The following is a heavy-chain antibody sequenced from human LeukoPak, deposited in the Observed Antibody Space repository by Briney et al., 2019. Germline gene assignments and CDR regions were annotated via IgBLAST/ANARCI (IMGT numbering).Heavy chain of an antibody. V-gene: IGHV3-66*01. J-gene: IGHJ4*02. CDR2: IYSGGST. CDR3: ARDAQIGLAYYFDY. D-gene: IGHD5-12*01. CDR1: GFTVSSNY. Sequence: GGSLRLSCAASGFTVSSNYMSWVRQAPGKGLEWVSVIYSGGSTYYADSVKGRFTISRDNAKNSLFLQMNSLRAEDRAVYYCARDAQIGLAYYFDYWGQGTLVTVSS.